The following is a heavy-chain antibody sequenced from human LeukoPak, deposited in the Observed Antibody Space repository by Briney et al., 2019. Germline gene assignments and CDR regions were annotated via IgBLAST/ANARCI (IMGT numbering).Heavy chain of an antibody. J-gene: IGHJ6*02. CDR3: ARLPRHYGSGSSHYYYGMDV. CDR1: GGSFSGYY. CDR2: INHSGST. D-gene: IGHD3-10*01. Sequence: SETLSLTCAVYGGSFSGYYWSWIRQPPGKGLEWIGEINHSGSTNYNPSLKSRVTISVDTSKNQFSLKLSSVTAADTAVYYCARLPRHYGSGSSHYYYGMDVWGQGTTVTVSS. V-gene: IGHV4-34*01.